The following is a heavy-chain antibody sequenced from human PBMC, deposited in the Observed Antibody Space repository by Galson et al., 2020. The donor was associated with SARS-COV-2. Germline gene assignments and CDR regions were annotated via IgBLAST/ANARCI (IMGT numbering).Heavy chain of an antibody. J-gene: IGHJ4*02. CDR1: GFKFSNKW. D-gene: IGHD5-18*01. Sequence: PGGSLRLSCAASGFKFSNKWMSWVRQAPGKGLQWVANIKQDGGDRFYVDSVKGRFTISSDYAKNSVYLQMNNLRADDTAVYYCARDEDGYNDFWGQGTLVAVSS. CDR3: ARDEDGYNDF. V-gene: IGHV3-7*01. CDR2: IKQDGGDR.